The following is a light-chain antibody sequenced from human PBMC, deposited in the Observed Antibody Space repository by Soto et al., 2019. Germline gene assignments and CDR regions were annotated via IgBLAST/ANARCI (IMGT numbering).Light chain of an antibody. CDR1: QSVSSN. CDR2: GAS. J-gene: IGKJ1*01. Sequence: IVMTQAPSTLSLSPGERATLSCRASQSVSSNLAWYQQKPGQAPRLLIYGASTRATGIPARFSGSGSGTEFTITISSLQSEDFAVYYCQQYNNWPKTFGQGTKVDIK. V-gene: IGKV3-15*01. CDR3: QQYNNWPKT.